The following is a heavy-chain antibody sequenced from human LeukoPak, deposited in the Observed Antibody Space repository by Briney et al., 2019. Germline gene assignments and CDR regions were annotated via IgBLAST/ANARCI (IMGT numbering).Heavy chain of an antibody. CDR3: AKTPYGSGSTYFDY. CDR1: GFTFSSYA. Sequence: PGGSLRLSCAASGFTFSSYAMSWVRQAPGKGLEWVSAISGSGGSTYYADSVKGRFTLSRDNSKNTLYLQMNSLRAEDTAVYYCAKTPYGSGSTYFDYWGQGTLVTVSS. V-gene: IGHV3-23*01. CDR2: ISGSGGST. J-gene: IGHJ4*02. D-gene: IGHD3-10*01.